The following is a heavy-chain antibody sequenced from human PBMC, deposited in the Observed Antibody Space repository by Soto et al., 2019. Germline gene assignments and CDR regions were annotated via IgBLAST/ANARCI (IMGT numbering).Heavy chain of an antibody. V-gene: IGHV3-30-3*01. D-gene: IGHD1-26*01. CDR2: ISYDGSNK. Sequence: PGGSLRLSCAASGFTFSSYAMHWVRQAPGKGLEWVAVISYDGSNKYYADSVKGRFTISRDNSKNTLYLQMNSLRAEDTAVYYCARGIGKLLSFMDVWGQGTTVTVSS. CDR1: GFTFSSYA. J-gene: IGHJ6*02. CDR3: ARGIGKLLSFMDV.